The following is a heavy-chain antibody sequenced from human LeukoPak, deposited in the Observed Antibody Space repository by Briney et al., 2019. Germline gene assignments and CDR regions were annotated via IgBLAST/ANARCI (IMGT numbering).Heavy chain of an antibody. CDR1: GGSISRYY. CDR2: IYYSGST. Sequence: SETLSLTCTVSGGSISRYYWSWIRQPPGKGLEWIGYIYYSGSTNYNPSLKSRVTISVDTSKNQFSLKLSSVTAADTAVYYCARGPYYYGMDVWGQGTTVTVSS. V-gene: IGHV4-59*01. J-gene: IGHJ6*02. CDR3: ARGPYYYGMDV.